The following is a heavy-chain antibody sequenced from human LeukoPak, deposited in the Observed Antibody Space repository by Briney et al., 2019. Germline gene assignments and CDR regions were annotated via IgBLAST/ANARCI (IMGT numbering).Heavy chain of an antibody. D-gene: IGHD2-2*01. V-gene: IGHV1-69*05. J-gene: IGHJ4*02. CDR2: IIPIFGTA. Sequence: SVKVSCKASGGTFSSYAISWVRQAPGQGLEWMGGIIPIFGTANYAQKFQGRVTITTDESTSTAYMELSSLRSDDTAVYYCARTYCSSTSCSPYFDYWGQGTLVTVSS. CDR3: ARTYCSSTSCSPYFDY. CDR1: GGTFSSYA.